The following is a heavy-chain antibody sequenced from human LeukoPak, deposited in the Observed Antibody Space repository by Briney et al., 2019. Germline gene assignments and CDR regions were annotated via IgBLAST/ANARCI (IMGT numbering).Heavy chain of an antibody. CDR1: GFTFSSYA. CDR3: ARDRVVVVAAYYYYYGMDV. J-gene: IGHJ6*02. CDR2: INGNSHVT. V-gene: IGHV3-48*04. D-gene: IGHD2-15*01. Sequence: GGSLRLSCAASGFTFSSYAMSWVRQAPGKGPDWVSFINGNSHVTYYADSVKGRFTISRDNAKNSLYLQMNSLRAEDTAVYYCARDRVVVVAAYYYYYGMDVWGQGTTVTVSS.